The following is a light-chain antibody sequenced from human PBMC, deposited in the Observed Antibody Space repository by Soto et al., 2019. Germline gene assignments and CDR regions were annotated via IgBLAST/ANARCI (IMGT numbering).Light chain of an antibody. CDR2: SNN. V-gene: IGLV1-44*01. CDR1: NSNIGRNT. Sequence: QSVLTQPPSASGTPGQRVTISCSGSNSNIGRNTVNWYQQVPGTAPKLLIFSNNHRPSGVPDRFSGSKSGTSASLAISGLQSEDESNYYCASWDDSLTGYGFGTGTKATVL. J-gene: IGLJ1*01. CDR3: ASWDDSLTGYG.